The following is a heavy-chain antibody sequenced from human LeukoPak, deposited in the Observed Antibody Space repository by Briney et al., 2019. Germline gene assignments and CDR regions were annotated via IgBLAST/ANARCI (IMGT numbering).Heavy chain of an antibody. CDR3: ARHPVGANGAFDI. CDR2: INHSGST. V-gene: IGHV4-34*01. D-gene: IGHD1-26*01. J-gene: IGHJ3*02. CDR1: GGSFSGYY. Sequence: PSETLSLTCAVYGGSFSGYYWSWIRQPPGKGLEWIGEINHSGSTNYNPSLKSRVTISVDTSKNQFSLKLSSVTAADTAVYYCARHPVGANGAFDIWGQGTMVTVSS.